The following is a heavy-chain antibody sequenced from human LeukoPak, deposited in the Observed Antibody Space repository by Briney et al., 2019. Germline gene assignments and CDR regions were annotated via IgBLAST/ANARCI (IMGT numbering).Heavy chain of an antibody. CDR2: INPNSGGT. J-gene: IGHJ4*02. V-gene: IGHV1-2*02. D-gene: IGHD2-15*01. CDR3: ARDNPYCSGGSCYSSSSSDYYFDY. Sequence: ASVKVSCKASGYTFTGYYMHWVRQAPGQGLEWMGWINPNSGGTNYAQKLQGRVTMTTDTSTSTAYMELRSLRSDDTAVYYCARDNPYCSGGSCYSSSSSDYYFDYWGQGTLVTVSS. CDR1: GYTFTGYY.